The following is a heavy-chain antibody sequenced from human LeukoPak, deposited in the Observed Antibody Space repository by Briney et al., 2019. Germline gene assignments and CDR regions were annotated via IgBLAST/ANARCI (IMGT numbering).Heavy chain of an antibody. Sequence: PGGSLRLSCAASGFTFSSYGMSWVRQAPGKGLEWVSGISGSGGATYYADSVKGRFTISRDNSKNTLYLQMNSLRFEDTAVYYCARSLKTPRYYYYYMDVWGKGTTVTVSS. D-gene: IGHD3-16*01. V-gene: IGHV3-23*01. CDR2: ISGSGGAT. CDR3: ARSLKTPRYYYYYMDV. J-gene: IGHJ6*03. CDR1: GFTFSSYG.